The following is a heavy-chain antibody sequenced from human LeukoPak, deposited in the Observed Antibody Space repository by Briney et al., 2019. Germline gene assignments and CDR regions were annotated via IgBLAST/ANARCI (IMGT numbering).Heavy chain of an antibody. CDR2: ISNSGAYI. CDR1: GFTLSTDS. D-gene: IGHD2-2*01. Sequence: GGSLRLSCAASGFTLSTDSMNWVRQAPGKGLEWVSSISNSGAYIYYADSVKGRFTISRDNAKNSLYLQMNSLRAEDTAVYYCVRDAIVAAADNYYMDVWGRGTTVTVSS. CDR3: VRDAIVAAADNYYMDV. J-gene: IGHJ6*03. V-gene: IGHV3-21*01.